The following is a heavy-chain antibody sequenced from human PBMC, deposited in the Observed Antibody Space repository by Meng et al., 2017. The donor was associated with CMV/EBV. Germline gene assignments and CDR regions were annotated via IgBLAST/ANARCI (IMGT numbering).Heavy chain of an antibody. CDR2: INNSGST. V-gene: IGHV4-34*01. Sequence: QGQLQEGGACLLKPSATLSRTCAVYGGDFSGYYWSWIRQPPGKGLEWIGEINNSGSTNYNPSLKSRVTISVDTSKNQFSLKLSSVTAADTAVYYCARGGNWFDPWGQGTLVTVSS. CDR1: GGDFSGYY. CDR3: ARGGNWFDP. J-gene: IGHJ5*02.